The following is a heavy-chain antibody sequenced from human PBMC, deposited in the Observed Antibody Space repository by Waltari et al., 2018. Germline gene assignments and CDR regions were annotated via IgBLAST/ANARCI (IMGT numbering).Heavy chain of an antibody. J-gene: IGHJ4*02. V-gene: IGHV3-33*01. D-gene: IGHD3-22*01. Sequence: QVHLVESGGGVVQPGRSRRLSCVASGFTFRTYGCRWVRQAPGRGLEWVASIWFDGSNENYGDSVKGRFIISRDNSKHTLYLQMNSLRVEDTAVYYCARDNYYDSSGYRQLYYFDYWGQGTLVTVSS. CDR3: ARDNYYDSSGYRQLYYFDY. CDR2: IWFDGSNE. CDR1: GFTFRTYG.